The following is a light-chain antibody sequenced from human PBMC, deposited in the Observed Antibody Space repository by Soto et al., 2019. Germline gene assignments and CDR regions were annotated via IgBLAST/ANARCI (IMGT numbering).Light chain of an antibody. CDR2: AAS. CDR1: QTIASH. CDR3: QQRHTCPLT. V-gene: IGKV1-39*01. J-gene: IGKJ3*01. Sequence: DIEMTQSPSSLSASVGDRVTITCRASQTIASHLNWYQQKPGEAPKLLIYAASSLQSGVPSRFSGTSSGTTFTLSVSSLQPGDCATYSCQQRHTCPLTFGPGNRVEIK.